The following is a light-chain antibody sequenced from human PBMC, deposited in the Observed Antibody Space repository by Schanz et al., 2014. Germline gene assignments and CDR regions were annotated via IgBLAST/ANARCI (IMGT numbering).Light chain of an antibody. Sequence: EIVLTQSPATLSLSPGERATLSCRASQSVSSNLAWYQQKPGQAPRLLISGASTRATGIPARFSGSGSGTDFTLTISSLEPEDFAVYFCQQRHTWPLTFGQGTRLDIK. J-gene: IGKJ5*01. CDR2: GAS. CDR1: QSVSSN. V-gene: IGKV3-11*01. CDR3: QQRHTWPLT.